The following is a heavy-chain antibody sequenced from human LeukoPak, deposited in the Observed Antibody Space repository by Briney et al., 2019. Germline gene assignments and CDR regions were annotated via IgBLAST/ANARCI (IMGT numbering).Heavy chain of an antibody. J-gene: IGHJ4*02. CDR2: IYCSGST. V-gene: IGHV4-39*01. CDR3: ARQLEWELLRGEEFDY. Sequence: PSETLSLTCTVSGGSISSSSYYWGWIRQPPGKGLEWIGSIYCSGSTYYNPSLKSRVTISVDTSKNQFSLKLSSVTAADTAVYYCARQLEWELLRGEEFDYWGQGTLVTVSS. CDR1: GGSISSSSYY. D-gene: IGHD1-26*01.